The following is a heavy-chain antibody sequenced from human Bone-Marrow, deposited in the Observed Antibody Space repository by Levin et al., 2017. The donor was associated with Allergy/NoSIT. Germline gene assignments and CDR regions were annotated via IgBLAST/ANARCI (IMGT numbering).Heavy chain of an antibody. V-gene: IGHV3-30*18. CDR1: GFSFTNYG. CDR2: ISFDVRDK. Sequence: PGGSLRLSCEASGFSFTNYGMHWVRQAPGRGLEWLALISFDVRDKSYADSVKGRFTISRDNPKNTLYLQMNSLSPEDTAVYYCAKDAALTRARPWFFDVWGRGTPVTVTS. J-gene: IGHJ2*01. D-gene: IGHD6-6*01. CDR3: AKDAALTRARPWFFDV.